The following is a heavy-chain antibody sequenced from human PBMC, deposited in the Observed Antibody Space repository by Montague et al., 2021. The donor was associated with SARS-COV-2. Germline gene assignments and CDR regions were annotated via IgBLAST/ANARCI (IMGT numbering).Heavy chain of an antibody. CDR1: GGSISSYY. V-gene: IGHV4-59*08. Sequence: SETLSLTCTVSGGSISSYYWSWIRQPPGKGLEWIGYIYYSGSTNYNPSLKSRVTISVDTSKNQFSLKLSSVTAADTAVYYCARSALGYCSGGSGYSGFDYWGQGTLVTVSS. J-gene: IGHJ4*02. D-gene: IGHD2-15*01. CDR2: IYYSGST. CDR3: ARSALGYCSGGSGYSGFDY.